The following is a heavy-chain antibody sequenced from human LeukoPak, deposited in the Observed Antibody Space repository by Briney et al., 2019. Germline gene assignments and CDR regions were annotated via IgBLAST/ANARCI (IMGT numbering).Heavy chain of an antibody. CDR3: ARAKLLRFDY. J-gene: IGHJ4*02. Sequence: SETLSLTCTVSGGSICSYYWSWIRQPPGKGLEWIGYIYYSGSTNYNPSLKSRVTISVDTSKNQFSLKLSSVTAADTAVYYCARAKLLRFDYWGQGTLVTVSS. CDR2: IYYSGST. D-gene: IGHD1-26*01. V-gene: IGHV4-59*01. CDR1: GGSICSYY.